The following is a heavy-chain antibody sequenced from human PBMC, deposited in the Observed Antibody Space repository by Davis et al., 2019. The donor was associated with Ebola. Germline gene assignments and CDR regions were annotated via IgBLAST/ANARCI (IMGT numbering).Heavy chain of an antibody. V-gene: IGHV3-21*01. CDR1: GFTFSSYR. CDR2: ISSSSGYI. J-gene: IGHJ6*02. CDR3: ARILIFGVVDYGMDV. Sequence: PGGSLRLSCAASGFTFSSYRMNWVRQAPGKGLEWVSSISSSSGYIYYADSVKGRFTISRDNAKNSLYLQMNSLRAEDTAVYYCARILIFGVVDYGMDVWGQGTTVTVSS. D-gene: IGHD3-3*01.